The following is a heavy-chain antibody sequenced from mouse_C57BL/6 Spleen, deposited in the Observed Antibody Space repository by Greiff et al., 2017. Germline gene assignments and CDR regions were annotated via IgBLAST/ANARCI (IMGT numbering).Heavy chain of an antibody. V-gene: IGHV5-16*01. CDR1: GFTFSDYY. D-gene: IGHD1-1*01. CDR3: AREGITTVGYFDG. CDR2: INYDGSST. J-gene: IGHJ1*03. Sequence: EVKLVESEGGLVQPGSSMKLSCTASGFTFSDYYMAWVRQVPEKGLEWVANINYDGSSTYYLDSLKSRFIISRDNAKNILYLQMSSLKSEDTATYYCAREGITTVGYFDGWGTGTTVTVSS.